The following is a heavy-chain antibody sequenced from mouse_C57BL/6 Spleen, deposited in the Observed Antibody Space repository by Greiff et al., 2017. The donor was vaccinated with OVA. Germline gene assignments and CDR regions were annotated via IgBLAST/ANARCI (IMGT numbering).Heavy chain of an antibody. D-gene: IGHD2-1*01. CDR1: GYTFTSYW. CDR2: IHPNSGST. J-gene: IGHJ3*01. V-gene: IGHV1-64*01. CDR3: ARRNYGNYEFAY. Sequence: QVQLKQPGAELVKPGASVKLSCKASGYTFTSYWMHWVKQRPGQGLEWIGMIHPNSGSTNYNEKFKNKATLTVDKSSSTAYMQLSSLTSEDSAVYYCARRNYGNYEFAYWGQGTLVTVSA.